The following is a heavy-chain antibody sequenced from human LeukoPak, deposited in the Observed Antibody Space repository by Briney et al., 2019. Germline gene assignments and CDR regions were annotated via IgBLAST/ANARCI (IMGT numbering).Heavy chain of an antibody. CDR1: GGTFSSYA. D-gene: IGHD6-13*01. V-gene: IGHV1-69*05. Sequence: ASVKVSCKASGGTFSSYATSWVRQAPGQGLEWMGGIIPIFGTANYAQKFQGRVTITTDESTSTAYMELSSLRSEDTAVYYCARGAAARLDDAFDIWGQGTMVTVSS. J-gene: IGHJ3*02. CDR2: IIPIFGTA. CDR3: ARGAAARLDDAFDI.